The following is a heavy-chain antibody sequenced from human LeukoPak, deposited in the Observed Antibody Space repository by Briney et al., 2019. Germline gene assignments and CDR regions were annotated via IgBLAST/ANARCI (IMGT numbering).Heavy chain of an antibody. CDR3: ARAEVGSDY. J-gene: IGHJ4*02. Sequence: PGGSLRLSCAASEFTFNTYGMHWVRQAPGKGLEWVAVIWYDGSNKYYADSVKGRFTISRDNSNNTLYLQMNSLRAEDTAVYYCARAEVGSDYWGQGTLVTVSS. V-gene: IGHV3-33*01. D-gene: IGHD5-12*01. CDR1: EFTFNTYG. CDR2: IWYDGSNK.